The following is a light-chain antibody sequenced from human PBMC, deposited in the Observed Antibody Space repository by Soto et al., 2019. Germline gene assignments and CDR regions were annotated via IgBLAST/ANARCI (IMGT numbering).Light chain of an antibody. V-gene: IGKV1-5*01. J-gene: IGKJ1*01. CDR3: QQYKDYWT. CDR2: DAS. Sequence: DIQMTQSPSTLSASVRDRVTITCRASQSISSWLAWYQQKPGKAPKLLIYDASTLESGVPSRFSGSGSGTEFTLTISSLQPDDFASYYCQQYKDYWTFGQGTKVDIK. CDR1: QSISSW.